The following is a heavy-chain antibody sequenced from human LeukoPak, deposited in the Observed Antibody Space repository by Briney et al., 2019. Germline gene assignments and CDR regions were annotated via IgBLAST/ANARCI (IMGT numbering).Heavy chain of an antibody. D-gene: IGHD2-8*01. CDR2: IYHSGST. CDR3: ARFGVPDCTNGVCYSPDFDY. V-gene: IGHV4-4*02. Sequence: SETLSLTCAVSGGSISSSNWWSWVRQPPGKGLEWIGEIYHSGSTNYNPSLKSRVTISVDKSKNQFSLKLSSVTAADTAVYYCARFGVPDCTNGVCYSPDFDYWGQGTLVTVSS. J-gene: IGHJ4*02. CDR1: GGSISSSNW.